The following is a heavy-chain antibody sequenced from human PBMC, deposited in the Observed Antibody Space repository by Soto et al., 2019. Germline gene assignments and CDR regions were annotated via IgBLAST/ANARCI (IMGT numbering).Heavy chain of an antibody. Sequence: QVQLQQWGAGLLKPSETLSLTCAVCGGSFSGYYWSWIRQPPGKGLEWIGEINHSGSTNYNPSLKSRVTISVDKSKSQFSLKLSSVPAADTAVYYCARRNPPGSRSPGDFDLWGRGTLVTVSS. V-gene: IGHV4-34*01. D-gene: IGHD2-15*01. CDR3: ARRNPPGSRSPGDFDL. CDR1: GGSFSGYY. J-gene: IGHJ2*01. CDR2: INHSGST.